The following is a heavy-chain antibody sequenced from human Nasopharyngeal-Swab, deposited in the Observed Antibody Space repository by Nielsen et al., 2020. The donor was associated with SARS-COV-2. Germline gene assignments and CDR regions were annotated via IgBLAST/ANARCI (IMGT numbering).Heavy chain of an antibody. CDR3: AREETRYCSSTSCYYMDV. Sequence: GESLKISCAASGFTFSSYSMNWVRQAPGKGLEWVSSISSSSSYLYYADSVKGRFTISRDNAKNSLYLQMNSLRAEDTAVYYCAREETRYCSSTSCYYMDVWGKGTTVTVSS. J-gene: IGHJ6*03. CDR2: ISSSSSYL. V-gene: IGHV3-21*01. D-gene: IGHD2-2*01. CDR1: GFTFSSYS.